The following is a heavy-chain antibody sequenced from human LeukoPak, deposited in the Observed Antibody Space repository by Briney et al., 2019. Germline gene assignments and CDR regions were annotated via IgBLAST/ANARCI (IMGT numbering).Heavy chain of an antibody. V-gene: IGHV1-18*04. CDR2: ISAYNGNT. CDR3: ARTEITIFGVVITHDY. Sequence: ASVKVSCKASGYTFTGYYMHWVRQAPGQGLEWMGWISAYNGNTNYAQKLQGRVTMTTDTSTSTAYMELRSLRSDDTAVYYCARTEITIFGVVITHDYWGQGTLVTVSS. J-gene: IGHJ4*02. D-gene: IGHD3-3*01. CDR1: GYTFTGYY.